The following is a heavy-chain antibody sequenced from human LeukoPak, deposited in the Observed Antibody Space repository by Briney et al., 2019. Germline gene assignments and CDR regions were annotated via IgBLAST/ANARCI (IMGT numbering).Heavy chain of an antibody. V-gene: IGHV3-74*01. CDR3: ATYYDFWSGYSRSYYFDY. D-gene: IGHD3-3*01. Sequence: GGSLRLSCAASGFTFSSYAMSWVRQAPGKGLEWVSRINSDGSSTSYADSVKGRFTISRDNAKNTLYLQMNSLRAEDTAVYYCATYYDFWSGYSRSYYFDYWGQGTLVTVSS. J-gene: IGHJ4*02. CDR1: GFTFSSYA. CDR2: INSDGSST.